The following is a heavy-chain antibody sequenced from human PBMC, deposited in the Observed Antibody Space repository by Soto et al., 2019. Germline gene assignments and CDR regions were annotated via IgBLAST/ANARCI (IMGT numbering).Heavy chain of an antibody. CDR1: GGSISSVGYY. V-gene: IGHV4-31*03. Sequence: TLSLTCTVSGGSISSVGYYWSWIRQHPGKGLEWIGYIYYSGSTYYNPSLKSRVTISVDTSKNQFSLKLSSVTAADTAVYYCARVPTVWNYYDFWSGYYYFDYWGQGTLVTVSS. CDR2: IYYSGST. D-gene: IGHD3-3*01. J-gene: IGHJ4*02. CDR3: ARVPTVWNYYDFWSGYYYFDY.